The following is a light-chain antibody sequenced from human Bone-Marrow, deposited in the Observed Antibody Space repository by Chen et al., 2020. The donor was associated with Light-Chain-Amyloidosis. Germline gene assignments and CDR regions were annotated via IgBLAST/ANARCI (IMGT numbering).Light chain of an antibody. CDR3: QSVDSSGTYKMI. CDR2: RDT. Sequence: SYELTQPPSVSVSPGQTARITCSGDDLPTKYAYWYQQKPGQAPVLVIHRDTERPSGISELFSDSSSGTNGTLTINGVQAEEEADDNCQSVDSSGTYKMIFGGGTKLTV. CDR1: DLPTKY. J-gene: IGLJ2*01. V-gene: IGLV3-25*02.